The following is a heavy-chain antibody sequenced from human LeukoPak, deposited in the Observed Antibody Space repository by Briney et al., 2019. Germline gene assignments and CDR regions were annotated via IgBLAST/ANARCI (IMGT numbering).Heavy chain of an antibody. Sequence: GGSLRLSCAASAFTFSNHAMSWVRQTPGKGLEWVSAISGSGGSTYYADSVKGRFTISRDNSKNTLYLQMNSLRAEDTAVYYCAKAASSLSFNWFDPWGQGTLVTVSS. CDR1: AFTFSNHA. V-gene: IGHV3-23*01. D-gene: IGHD2-15*01. CDR2: ISGSGGST. CDR3: AKAASSLSFNWFDP. J-gene: IGHJ5*02.